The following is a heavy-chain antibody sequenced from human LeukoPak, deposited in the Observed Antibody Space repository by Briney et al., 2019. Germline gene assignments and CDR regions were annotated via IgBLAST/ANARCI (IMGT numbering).Heavy chain of an antibody. J-gene: IGHJ4*02. CDR2: INPSGGST. CDR3: ARDLLPNYDSSGNYSPFDY. Sequence: ASVKVSCKASGYTFTGYYIHWVRQAPGQGLEWMGIINPSGGSTSYAQKFQGRVTMTRDTSTSTVYMELSSLRSEDTAVYYCARDLLPNYDSSGNYSPFDYWGQGTLVTVSS. D-gene: IGHD3-22*01. V-gene: IGHV1-46*01. CDR1: GYTFTGYY.